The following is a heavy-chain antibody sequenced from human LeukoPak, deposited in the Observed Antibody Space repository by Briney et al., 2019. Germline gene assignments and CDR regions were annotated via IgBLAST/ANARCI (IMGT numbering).Heavy chain of an antibody. J-gene: IGHJ3*02. D-gene: IGHD3-22*01. CDR2: IYYSGST. V-gene: IGHV4-31*03. Sequence: SETLSLTCTVSGGSISSGGYYWSWIRQHPGKGLEWIGYIYYSGSTYYNPSLKSRVTISVDTSKNQFSLKLSSVTAADTAVYYCARGNYDSSGYYSAHAFDIWGQGTMVTVSS. CDR1: GGSISSGGYY. CDR3: ARGNYDSSGYYSAHAFDI.